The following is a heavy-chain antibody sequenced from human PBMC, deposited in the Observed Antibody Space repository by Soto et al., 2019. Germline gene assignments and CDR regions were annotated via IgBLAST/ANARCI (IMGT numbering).Heavy chain of an antibody. J-gene: IGHJ6*02. CDR1: GFTFGDYA. CDR3: TRDLRKYYESSGIYYYYYGMDV. V-gene: IGHV3-49*04. D-gene: IGHD3-22*01. Sequence: HPGGSLRLSCTATGFTFGDYAMSWVRQAPGKGLEWVGFIRSKAYGGTTEYAASVKGRFTISRDDSKSIAYLQMNSLKTEDTAVYYCTRDLRKYYESSGIYYYYYGMDVWGQGTTVTVS. CDR2: IRSKAYGGTT.